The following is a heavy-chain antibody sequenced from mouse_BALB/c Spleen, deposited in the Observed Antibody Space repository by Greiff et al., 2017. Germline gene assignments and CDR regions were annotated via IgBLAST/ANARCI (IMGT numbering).Heavy chain of an antibody. CDR3: VRGYYYGSSSYYFDY. V-gene: IGHV2-9-2*01. CDR1: GFSLTSYD. Sequence: QVQLKESGPGLVAPSQSLSITCTVSGFSLTSYDISWIRQPPGKGLEWLGVIWTGGGTNYNSAFMSRLSISKDNSKSQVFLKMNSLQTDDTAIYYCVRGYYYGSSSYYFDYWGQGTTLTVSS. J-gene: IGHJ2*01. D-gene: IGHD1-1*01. CDR2: IWTGGGT.